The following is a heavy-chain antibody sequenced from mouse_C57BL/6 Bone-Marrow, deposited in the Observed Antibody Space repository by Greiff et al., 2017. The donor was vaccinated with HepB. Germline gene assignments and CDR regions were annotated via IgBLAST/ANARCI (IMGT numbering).Heavy chain of an antibody. J-gene: IGHJ2*01. CDR1: GYTFTGYW. Sequence: QVQLKQSGAELMKPGASVKLSCKATGYTFTGYWIEWVKQRPGHGLEWIGEILPGSGNTNYNGKFKGKATFTADTSSNTAYMQLSSLTTEDSAIYYCAEGNWNYFDYWGQGTTLTVSS. CDR3: AEGNWNYFDY. V-gene: IGHV1-9*01. D-gene: IGHD2-1*01. CDR2: ILPGSGNT.